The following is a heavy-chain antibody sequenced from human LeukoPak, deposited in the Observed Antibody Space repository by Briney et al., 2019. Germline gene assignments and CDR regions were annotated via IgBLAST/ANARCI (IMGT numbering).Heavy chain of an antibody. J-gene: IGHJ6*03. Sequence: PGRSLRLSCAASGFTFDDYAMHWVRQAPGEGLEWVSGISWNSGSIGYADSVKGRFTISRDNAKNSLYLQMNSLRAEDTALYYCAKGYCSNTSCYYYYYMDVWGKGTTVTVSS. CDR2: ISWNSGSI. CDR3: AKGYCSNTSCYYYYYMDV. V-gene: IGHV3-9*01. CDR1: GFTFDDYA. D-gene: IGHD2-2*01.